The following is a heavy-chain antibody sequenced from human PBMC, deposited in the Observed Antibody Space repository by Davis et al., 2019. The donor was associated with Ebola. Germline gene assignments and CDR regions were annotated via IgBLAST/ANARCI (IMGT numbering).Heavy chain of an antibody. Sequence: GGSLRLSCAASGFTFSSYWMSWVRQAPGKGLEWVSSISSSSSYIYYADSVKGRFTISRDNAKNSLYLQMNSLRAEDTAVYYCARSTTGYSSSWTTDYWGQGTLVTVSS. J-gene: IGHJ4*02. V-gene: IGHV3-21*01. CDR3: ARSTTGYSSSWTTDY. D-gene: IGHD6-13*01. CDR1: GFTFSSYW. CDR2: ISSSSSYI.